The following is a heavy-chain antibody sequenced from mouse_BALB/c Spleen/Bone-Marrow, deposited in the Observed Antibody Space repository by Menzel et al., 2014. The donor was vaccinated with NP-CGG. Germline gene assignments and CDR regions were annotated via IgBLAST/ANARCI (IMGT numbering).Heavy chain of an antibody. CDR1: GFNIKDTY. Sequence: EVKLMESGAELVKPGASVKLSCTASGFNIKDTYMHWVRQRPEQGLEWIGRIDPANGNTKYDPKFQGKATITADTSSNTAYLQLSSLTSDVTAVYYCAAYYYGRSSFTYWGQGTLVTVSA. D-gene: IGHD1-1*01. CDR2: IDPANGNT. CDR3: AAYYYGRSSFTY. V-gene: IGHV14-3*02. J-gene: IGHJ3*01.